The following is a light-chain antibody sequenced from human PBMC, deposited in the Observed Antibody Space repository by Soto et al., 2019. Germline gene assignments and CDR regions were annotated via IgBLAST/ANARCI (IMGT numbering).Light chain of an antibody. CDR1: QSIINSY. CDR2: GAS. CDR3: QQYGISLT. J-gene: IGKJ4*01. V-gene: IGKV3-20*01. Sequence: EIVLTQSPGTLSLSPGERATLSCRASQSIINSYLAWYQQKPGQAPRLLIYGASSRATGIPDRFSGSGSGTDFTLTISRLEPEAFALYYCQQYGISLTFGGGTKVEIK.